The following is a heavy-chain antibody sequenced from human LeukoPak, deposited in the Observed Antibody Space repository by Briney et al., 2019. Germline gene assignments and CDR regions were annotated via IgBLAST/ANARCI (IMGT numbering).Heavy chain of an antibody. CDR2: IIPILGIA. CDR3: AAGQAKGDFWSGYRVDDYYYGMDV. V-gene: IGHV1-69*02. Sequence: ASVKVSCKASGGTFSSYTISRVRQAPGQGLEWMGRIIPILGIANYAQKFQGRVTITADKSTSTAYMELSSLRSEDTAVYYCAAGQAKGDFWSGYRVDDYYYGMDVWGQGTTVTVSS. D-gene: IGHD3-3*01. J-gene: IGHJ6*02. CDR1: GGTFSSYT.